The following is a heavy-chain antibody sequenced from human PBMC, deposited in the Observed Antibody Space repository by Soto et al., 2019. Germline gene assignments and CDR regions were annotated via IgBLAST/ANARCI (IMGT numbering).Heavy chain of an antibody. CDR1: GGSFSGYY. D-gene: IGHD1-26*01. Sequence: PSETLSLTCAVYGGSFSGYYWRWIRQPPGKGLEWIGYIYQSGSTYHNPSLKSRVTISVDRSKNQFSLKLSSVTAADTAVYYCARASGTLIGWFDPWGQGTLVTVSS. J-gene: IGHJ5*02. V-gene: IGHV4-30-2*01. CDR2: IYQSGST. CDR3: ARASGTLIGWFDP.